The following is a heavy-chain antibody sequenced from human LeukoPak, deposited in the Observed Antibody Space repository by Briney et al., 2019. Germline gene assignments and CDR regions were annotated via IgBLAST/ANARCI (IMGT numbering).Heavy chain of an antibody. J-gene: IGHJ5*02. CDR2: MNPNSGNT. CDR3: ARGRGRIAARRDWFDP. CDR1: GYTFTSYD. Sequence: ASVTVSCKASGYTFTSYDINWVRQAPGQRLEWMGWMNPNSGNTGYAQTFQGRVTMTRNTSISTAYMELSSLRSEDTAVYYCARGRGRIAARRDWFDPWGQGTLVTVSS. V-gene: IGHV1-8*01. D-gene: IGHD6-6*01.